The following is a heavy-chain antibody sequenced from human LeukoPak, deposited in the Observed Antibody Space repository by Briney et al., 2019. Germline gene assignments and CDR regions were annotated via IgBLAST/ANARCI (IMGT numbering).Heavy chain of an antibody. CDR2: ISGSGGST. J-gene: IGHJ4*02. CDR3: AKDQGYYYDSSGYLFDY. CDR1: GFTFSSYA. Sequence: GGSPRLSCAASGFTFSSYAMSWVRQAPGKGLEWVSAISGSGGSTYYADSVKGRFTISRDNSKNTLYLQMNSLRAEDTAVYYCAKDQGYYYDSSGYLFDYWGQGTLVTVSS. D-gene: IGHD3-22*01. V-gene: IGHV3-23*01.